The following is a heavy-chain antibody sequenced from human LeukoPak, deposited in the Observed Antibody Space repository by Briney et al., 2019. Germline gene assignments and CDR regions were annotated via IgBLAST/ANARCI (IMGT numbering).Heavy chain of an antibody. CDR3: ARDRLAAGGSGA. J-gene: IGHJ5*02. CDR2: INPNSGGT. V-gene: IGHV1-2*06. D-gene: IGHD6-13*01. CDR1: GYTLTGYS. Sequence: GASVKVSCMASGYTLTGYSMHWVRQAPGQGLEWMGRINPNSGGTNYAQKFQGRVTMTRDTSISTAYMELSSLRSDDTAVYYCARDRLAAGGSGAWGQGTLVTVSS.